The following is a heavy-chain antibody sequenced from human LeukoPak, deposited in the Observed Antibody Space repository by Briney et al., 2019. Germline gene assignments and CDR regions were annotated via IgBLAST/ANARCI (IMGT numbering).Heavy chain of an antibody. CDR2: INHSGST. CDR1: GFTFNTYW. V-gene: IGHV4-34*01. J-gene: IGHJ3*02. Sequence: GSLRLSCAASGFTFNTYWMSWIRQPPGKGLEWIGEINHSGSTNYNPSLKSRVTISVDKSKKQFSLKLRSVTAADTAVYYCARDKFPLVGATGDDAFDIWGQGTMVTVSS. CDR3: ARDKFPLVGATGDDAFDI. D-gene: IGHD1-26*01.